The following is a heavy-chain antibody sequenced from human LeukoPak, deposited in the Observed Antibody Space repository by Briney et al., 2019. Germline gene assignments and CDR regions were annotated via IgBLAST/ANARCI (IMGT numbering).Heavy chain of an antibody. J-gene: IGHJ4*02. Sequence: PGGSLRLSCAASGFTFSSYAMSWVRQAPGKGLEWVSAISGSGGSTYYADSVKGRFTISRDNSKNTLYLQMNSLRAEDTAVYYCAKDQPYDFWSGRGSYYFDYWGQGTLVTVSS. CDR1: GFTFSSYA. CDR3: AKDQPYDFWSGRGSYYFDY. CDR2: ISGSGGST. V-gene: IGHV3-23*01. D-gene: IGHD3-3*01.